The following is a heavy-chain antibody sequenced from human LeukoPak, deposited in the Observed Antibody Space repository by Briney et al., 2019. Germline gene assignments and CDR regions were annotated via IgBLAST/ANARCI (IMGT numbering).Heavy chain of an antibody. D-gene: IGHD6-13*01. CDR1: GGSISSYY. V-gene: IGHV4-59*01. J-gene: IGHJ4*02. Sequence: PSETLSLTCTVCGGSISSYYWSWIRQRPGKGLEWIGFIYYSGSTSYNPSLKSRVTISVDTSKNQFSLKLSSVTAADTAMYYCASPGIVAAGTDRGFDYWGQGTLVTVYS. CDR3: ASPGIVAAGTDRGFDY. CDR2: IYYSGST.